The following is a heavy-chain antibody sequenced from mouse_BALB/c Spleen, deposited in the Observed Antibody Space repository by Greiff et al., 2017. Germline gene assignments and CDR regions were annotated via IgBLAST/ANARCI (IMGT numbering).Heavy chain of an antibody. CDR1: GFTFTDYY. V-gene: IGHV7-3*02. D-gene: IGHD3-3*01. CDR3: AKDRGLRRFAY. J-gene: IGHJ3*01. CDR2: IRNKANGYTT. Sequence: EVQVVESGGGLVQPGGSLRLSCATSGFTFTDYYMSWVRQPPGMALEWLGFIRNKANGYTTDYSASVKGQFTISRDNSQSILYLQMNTLSADDSATDYSAKDRGLRRFAYWGQGTLGTVSA.